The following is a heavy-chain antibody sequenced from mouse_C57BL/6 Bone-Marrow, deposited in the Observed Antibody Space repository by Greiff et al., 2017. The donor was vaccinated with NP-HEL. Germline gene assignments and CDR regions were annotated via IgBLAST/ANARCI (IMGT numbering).Heavy chain of an antibody. CDR1: GFTFSDYG. D-gene: IGHD4-1*01. J-gene: IGHJ2*01. CDR2: ISSGSSTI. V-gene: IGHV5-17*01. CDR3: ARLGRRGYY. Sequence: EVHLVESGGGLVKPGGSLKLSCAASGFTFSDYGMHWVRQAPEKGLEWVAYISSGSSTIYYADTVKGRFTISRDNAKNTLFLQMTSLRSEDTAMYYCARLGRRGYYWGQGTTLTVSS.